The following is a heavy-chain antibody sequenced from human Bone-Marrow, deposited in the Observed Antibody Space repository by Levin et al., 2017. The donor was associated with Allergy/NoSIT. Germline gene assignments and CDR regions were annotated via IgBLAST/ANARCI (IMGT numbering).Heavy chain of an antibody. CDR1: GFTLDDYA. Sequence: GGSLRLSCAASGFTLDDYAMHWVRQAPGKGLEWVSGITWNSNAVTYADPVKGRFTISRDNAKNSLYLQMDSLRSEDTALYYCARGFNKWGNFFDYWGQGTPVTVSS. J-gene: IGHJ4*02. D-gene: IGHD3-16*01. CDR2: ITWNSNAV. V-gene: IGHV3-9*01. CDR3: ARGFNKWGNFFDY.